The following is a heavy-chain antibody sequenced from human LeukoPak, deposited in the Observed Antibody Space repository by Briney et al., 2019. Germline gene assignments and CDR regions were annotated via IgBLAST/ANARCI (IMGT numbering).Heavy chain of an antibody. CDR1: GFTFDDYG. Sequence: GGSLRLSCAASGFTFDDYGMSWVRQAPGKGLEWVSGINWNGGSTGYADSVKGRFTISRDNAKNSLYPQMNSLRAEDTALYYCARGRAAAAPRGFDYWGQGTLVTVSS. J-gene: IGHJ4*02. D-gene: IGHD6-13*01. CDR2: INWNGGST. V-gene: IGHV3-20*04. CDR3: ARGRAAAAPRGFDY.